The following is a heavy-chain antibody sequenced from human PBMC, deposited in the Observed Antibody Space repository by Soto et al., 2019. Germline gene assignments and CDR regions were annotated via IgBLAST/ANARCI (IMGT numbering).Heavy chain of an antibody. CDR1: GGSISSYY. J-gene: IGHJ4*02. CDR3: ARYITMMGRDHFDY. Sequence: QVQLQESGPGLVKPSETLSLTCTVSGGSISSYYWSWIRQPPGKGLEWIGYIYYSGSTNYNPSLKSRVTISVDTSKNQFSLKLSSVTAADTAVYCCARYITMMGRDHFDYWGQGTLVTVSS. CDR2: IYYSGST. V-gene: IGHV4-59*01. D-gene: IGHD3-22*01.